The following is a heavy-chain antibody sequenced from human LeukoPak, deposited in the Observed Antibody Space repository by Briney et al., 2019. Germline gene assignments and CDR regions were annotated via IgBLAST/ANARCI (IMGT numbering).Heavy chain of an antibody. D-gene: IGHD3-16*01. CDR2: IYHSGST. CDR1: GYSISNGYY. J-gene: IGHJ4*02. Sequence: SETLSLTCAVSGYSISNGYYWGWIRQPPGKGLEWIGSIYHSGSTYYNPSLRSRVTISVDTSKNLFSLKLTSVSAADTAVYYCARDRRDYGFHDYWGQGTLVTVSS. CDR3: ARDRRDYGFHDY. V-gene: IGHV4-38-2*02.